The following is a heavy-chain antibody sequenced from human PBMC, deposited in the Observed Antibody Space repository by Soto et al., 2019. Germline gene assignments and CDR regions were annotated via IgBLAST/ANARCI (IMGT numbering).Heavy chain of an antibody. D-gene: IGHD2-15*01. CDR2: INPNSGGT. J-gene: IGHJ6*02. CDR1: GYTFTSYA. CDR3: ARGAATHKIYGMDV. V-gene: IGHV1-2*04. Sequence: GASVKVSCKASGYTFTSYAMHWVRQAPGQGLEWMGWINPNSGGTNYAQKFQGWVTMTRDTSISTAYMELSRLRSDDTAVYYCARGAATHKIYGMDVWGQGTTVTVSS.